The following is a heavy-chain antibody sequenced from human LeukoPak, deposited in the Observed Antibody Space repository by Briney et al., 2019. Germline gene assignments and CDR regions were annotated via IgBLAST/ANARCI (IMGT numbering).Heavy chain of an antibody. V-gene: IGHV3-9*01. CDR1: GLTFDDYA. CDR2: ISWNSGSI. Sequence: QAGRSLRLSCAASGLTFDDYAMHWVRQAPGKGLEWVSGISWNSGSIGYADSVKGRFTISRDNAKNSLYLQMNSLRAEDTALYYCAKDSYCSGGSCYGGLDYWGQGTLVTVSS. D-gene: IGHD2-15*01. J-gene: IGHJ4*02. CDR3: AKDSYCSGGSCYGGLDY.